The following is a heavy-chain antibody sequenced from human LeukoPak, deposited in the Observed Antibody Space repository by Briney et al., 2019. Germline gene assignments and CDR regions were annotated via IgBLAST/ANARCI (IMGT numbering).Heavy chain of an antibody. D-gene: IGHD3-9*01. CDR3: AKGSRVLRYFDWSPLKYYYYGMDV. Sequence: GGSLRLSCAASGFTFSSYAMSWVRQAPGKGLEWVSAISGSGGSTYYADSVKGRFTISRDHSKHTLYLQMNSLSAEDTAVYYCAKGSRVLRYFDWSPLKYYYYGMDVWGQGTTVTVSS. CDR1: GFTFSSYA. CDR2: ISGSGGST. J-gene: IGHJ6*02. V-gene: IGHV3-23*01.